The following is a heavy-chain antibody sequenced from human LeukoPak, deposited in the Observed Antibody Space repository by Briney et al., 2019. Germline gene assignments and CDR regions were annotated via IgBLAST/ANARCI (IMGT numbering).Heavy chain of an antibody. CDR3: AREDSLVARDPNAFDI. Sequence: GGSLRLSCAASGFTFSSYSMNWVRQAPGQGLEWVSYISSSSSTIYYADTVKGRFTISRDNAKNSLYLQMNSLRAEDTAVYYCAREDSLVARDPNAFDIWGQGTMVTVSS. V-gene: IGHV3-48*04. D-gene: IGHD5-12*01. CDR2: ISSSSSTI. CDR1: GFTFSSYS. J-gene: IGHJ3*02.